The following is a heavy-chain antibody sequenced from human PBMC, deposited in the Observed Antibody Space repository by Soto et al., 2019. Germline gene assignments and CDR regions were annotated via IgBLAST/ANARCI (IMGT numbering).Heavy chain of an antibody. CDR3: ARDDIAAAGTDYYYGMDV. CDR1: GYTFTGYY. D-gene: IGHD6-13*01. J-gene: IGHJ6*02. V-gene: IGHV1-2*04. CDR2: INPNSGGT. Sequence: VASVKVSCKASGYTFTGYYMHWVRQAPGQGLEWMGWINPNSGGTNYAQKFQGWVTMTRDTSISTAYMELSRLRSDDTAVYYCARDDIAAAGTDYYYGMDVWGQGATVTSP.